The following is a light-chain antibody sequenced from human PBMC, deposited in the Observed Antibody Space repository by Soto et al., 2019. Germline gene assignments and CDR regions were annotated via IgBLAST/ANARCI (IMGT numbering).Light chain of an antibody. Sequence: QSALTQPRSGSGSPGQSVTISCTGTSSDVGGYNYVSWYQHHPGKAPKLMIYDVSKRPSGVPDRFSGSKSGNTASLTISGLQAEDDADYYCCSYAGSYTYVFGTGTKVTVL. CDR2: DVS. J-gene: IGLJ1*01. CDR1: SSDVGGYNY. V-gene: IGLV2-11*01. CDR3: CSYAGSYTYV.